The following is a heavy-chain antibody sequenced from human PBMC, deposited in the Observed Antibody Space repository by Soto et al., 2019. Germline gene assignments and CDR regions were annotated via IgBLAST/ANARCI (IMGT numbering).Heavy chain of an antibody. CDR3: ARLRGYSSGLWDYYYYYGMDV. D-gene: IGHD6-19*01. CDR2: IYHSGST. V-gene: IGHV4-30-2*02. J-gene: IGHJ6*02. Sequence: SETLSLTCAVSGGSISSGGYSWSWIRQPPGKGLEWIGYIYHSGSTYYNPSLKSRVTISVDTSKNQFSLKLSSVTAADTAVYYCARLRGYSSGLWDYYYYYGMDVWGQGTTVTVSS. CDR1: GGSISSGGYS.